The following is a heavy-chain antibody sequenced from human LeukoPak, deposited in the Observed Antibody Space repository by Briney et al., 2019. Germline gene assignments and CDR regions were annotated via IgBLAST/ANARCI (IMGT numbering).Heavy chain of an antibody. D-gene: IGHD2-2*01. CDR1: GFTFSSYA. V-gene: IGHV3-30-3*01. J-gene: IGHJ5*02. CDR2: ISYDGSNK. CDR3: ARDLKHCSSTSCYNWFDP. Sequence: GGSLRLSCAASGFTFSSYAMHWVRQAPGKGLEWVAVISYDGSNKYYVDSVKGRFTISRDNSKNTLYLQMNSLRAEDTAVYYCARDLKHCSSTSCYNWFDPWGQGTLVTVSS.